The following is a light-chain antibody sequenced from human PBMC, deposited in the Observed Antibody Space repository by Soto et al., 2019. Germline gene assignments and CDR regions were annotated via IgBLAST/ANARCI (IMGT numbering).Light chain of an antibody. CDR1: SSDIDGFNY. CDR3: SSYAGSNNFGV. CDR2: EVI. Sequence: QSALTRPPSASGSPGQSVTISCTGASSDIDGFNYVSWYQQHPGKAPKLMIYEVIKRPSGVPDRFSGSRSGNTASLTVSGLQAEEEANYYCSSYAGSNNFGVFGGGTKLTVL. J-gene: IGLJ2*01. V-gene: IGLV2-8*01.